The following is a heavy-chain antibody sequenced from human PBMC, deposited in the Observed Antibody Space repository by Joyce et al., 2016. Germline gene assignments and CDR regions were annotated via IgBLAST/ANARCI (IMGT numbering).Heavy chain of an antibody. CDR2: ISYDENDK. D-gene: IGHD6-19*01. CDR1: GFTFNTYG. Sequence: QVQLVESGGGVVQPGRSLRLSCAASGFTFNTYGLHWVRQAPGKGLEWVALISYDENDKDYADSVKGRFTISRDNSKNILYLQMNSLRPDDTAVYYCAKERRSRGFFVTGHGLDVWGQGTTVTVSS. V-gene: IGHV3-30*18. J-gene: IGHJ6*02. CDR3: AKERRSRGFFVTGHGLDV.